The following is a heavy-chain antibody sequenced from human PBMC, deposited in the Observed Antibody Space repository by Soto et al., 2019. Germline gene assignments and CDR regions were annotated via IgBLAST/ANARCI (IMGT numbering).Heavy chain of an antibody. CDR2: IFHTGST. J-gene: IGHJ6*02. D-gene: IGHD3-10*01. Sequence: QLQLQESGPRLVRPSETLSLTCSVSGGSISSRNYYWGWIRQPPGKGLEWIGTIFHTGSTSYNPSLKSRVPIPVDTSKTQFSLRLSSVTAADTAVYYCARGKRERLTLSIYYYYGMDVWGQGTTVTVSS. CDR3: ARGKRERLTLSIYYYYGMDV. CDR1: GGSISSRNYY. V-gene: IGHV4-39*01.